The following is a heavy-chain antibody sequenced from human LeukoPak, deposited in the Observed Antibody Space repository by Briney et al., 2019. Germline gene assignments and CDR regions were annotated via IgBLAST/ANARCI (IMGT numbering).Heavy chain of an antibody. CDR3: ARALYSSGPEGY. CDR2: ISSTGKTI. D-gene: IGHD6-19*01. Sequence: PGGSQRLSCTASGFTFRSYAMSWVRQAPGKGLEWVSHISSTGKTIYYADSVKGRFTISRDNAKNSLYLQMNSLRAEDTAVYYCARALYSSGPEGYWGQGTLVTVSS. J-gene: IGHJ4*02. V-gene: IGHV3-48*03. CDR1: GFTFRSYA.